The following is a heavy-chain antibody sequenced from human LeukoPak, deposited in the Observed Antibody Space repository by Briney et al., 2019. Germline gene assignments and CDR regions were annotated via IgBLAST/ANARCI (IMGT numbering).Heavy chain of an antibody. J-gene: IGHJ4*02. CDR3: AREGRAAAGINFDY. Sequence: ASVKVFCKASGYTFSSYAISWVRQAPGQGLEWMGGIIPIFGTANYAQKFQGRVTITADESTSTAYMELSSLRSEDTAVYYCAREGRAAAGINFDYWGQGTLVTVSS. V-gene: IGHV1-69*13. CDR2: IIPIFGTA. D-gene: IGHD6-13*01. CDR1: GYTFSSYA.